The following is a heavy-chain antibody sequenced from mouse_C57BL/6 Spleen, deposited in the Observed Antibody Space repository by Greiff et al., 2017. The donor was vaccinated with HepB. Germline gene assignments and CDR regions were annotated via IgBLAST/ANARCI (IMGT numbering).Heavy chain of an antibody. J-gene: IGHJ1*03. V-gene: IGHV1-62-2*01. CDR1: GYTFTEYT. CDR3: ARHEENYGSSYWYFDV. CDR2: FYPGSGSI. Sequence: VQGVESGAELVKPGASVKLSCKASGYTFTEYTIHWVKQRSGQGLEWIGWFYPGSGSIKYNEKFKDKATLTADKSSSTVYMELSRLTSEDSAVYFCARHEENYGSSYWYFDVWGTGTTVTVSS. D-gene: IGHD1-1*01.